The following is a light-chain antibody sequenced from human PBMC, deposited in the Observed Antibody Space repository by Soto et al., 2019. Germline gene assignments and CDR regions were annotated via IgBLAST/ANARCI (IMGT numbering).Light chain of an antibody. CDR3: QQTYSAPRT. CDR2: TAS. Sequence: DIQMTQSPSSLSASVRDRVTITCRASQSISTYLNWYQQKPGKVPKLLIYTASSLQSGVPSRFSGSGSGTDFTLTIGRLQPEDFATYYCQQTYSAPRTFGQGTKVDIK. CDR1: QSISTY. V-gene: IGKV1-39*01. J-gene: IGKJ1*01.